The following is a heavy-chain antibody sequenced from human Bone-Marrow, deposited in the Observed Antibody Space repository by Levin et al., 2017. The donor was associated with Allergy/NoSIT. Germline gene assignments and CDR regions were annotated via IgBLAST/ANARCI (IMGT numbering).Heavy chain of an antibody. CDR3: ARRNDFWSRTHGGYYFFMDV. J-gene: IGHJ6*03. CDR1: GFTFSSYT. CDR2: IRGSSSYI. Sequence: GGSLRLSCAASGFTFSSYTMNWVRQAPGKGLEWVSSIRGSSSYITFSDSVKGRLTISRDNAKNSLYLQMNNLRAEHTAVYYCARRNDFWSRTHGGYYFFMDVWGKGTTVTVSS. V-gene: IGHV3-21*01. D-gene: IGHD3-3*01.